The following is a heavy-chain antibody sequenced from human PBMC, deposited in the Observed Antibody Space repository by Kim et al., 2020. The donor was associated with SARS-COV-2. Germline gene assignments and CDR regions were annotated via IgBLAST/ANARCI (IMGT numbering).Heavy chain of an antibody. Sequence: SETLSLTCAVSGDSISSHNWWTWVRQSPGKGQELIEEIFPSGSTHYHPSLKSRVTISVDKSKNQFSVRLNSVTAADTAVYYCAKKVFGSSSTGCYQYYGLDVWGQGRAVTVSS. V-gene: IGHV4-4*02. D-gene: IGHD6-13*01. CDR1: GDSISSHNW. J-gene: IGHJ6*02. CDR3: AKKVFGSSSTGCYQYYGLDV. CDR2: IFPSGST.